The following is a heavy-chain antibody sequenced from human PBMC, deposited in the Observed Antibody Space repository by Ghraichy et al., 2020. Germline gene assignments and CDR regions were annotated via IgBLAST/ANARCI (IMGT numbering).Heavy chain of an antibody. CDR3: ARDGYYDSSGYYRH. Sequence: GESLNISCAASGFTFSSYSMNWVRQAPGKRLEWVSSISSSSSYIYYADSVKGRFTISRDNAKNSLYLQMNSLRAEDTAVYYCARDGYYDSSGYYRHWGQGTLVTVSS. CDR2: ISSSSSYI. CDR1: GFTFSSYS. V-gene: IGHV3-21*01. J-gene: IGHJ4*02. D-gene: IGHD3-22*01.